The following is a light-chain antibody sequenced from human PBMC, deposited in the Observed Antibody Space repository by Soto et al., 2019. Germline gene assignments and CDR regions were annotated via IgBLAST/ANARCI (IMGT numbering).Light chain of an antibody. J-gene: IGKJ1*01. V-gene: IGKV3-11*01. CDR1: KSVNVY. Sequence: EIVLTQSPATLSLSPGERATLSCRASKSVNVYLAWYQQKPGQAPTLLIYDASSMATGIPARFSGSGSGTDFTLTISSLEPEDFAVYYCQQRSNWPLTFGPGTKVEIK. CDR3: QQRSNWPLT. CDR2: DAS.